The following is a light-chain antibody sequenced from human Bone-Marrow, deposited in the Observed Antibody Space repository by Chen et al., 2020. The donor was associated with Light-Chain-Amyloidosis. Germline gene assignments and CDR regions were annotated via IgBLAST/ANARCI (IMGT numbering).Light chain of an antibody. CDR2: EDD. CDR3: QSYQGSSQGV. CDR1: SGSIATNY. J-gene: IGLJ3*02. Sequence: NFMLTQPHPASESPGKTVIISCTRRSGSIATNYVQWYQQRPGSSPTTVIYEDDQRPSGVPDRFSGSIDRSSNSASLTISGLKTEDEADYYCQSYQGSSQGVFGGGTKLTVL. V-gene: IGLV6-57*01.